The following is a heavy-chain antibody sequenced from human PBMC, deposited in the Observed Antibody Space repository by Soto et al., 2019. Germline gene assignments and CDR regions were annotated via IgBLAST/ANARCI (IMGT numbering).Heavy chain of an antibody. CDR2: TYYRSRWYN. V-gene: IGHV6-1*01. CDR1: GDSVSSNSAA. J-gene: IGHJ6*03. Sequence: SQTLSLTCAISGDSVSSNSAAWNWIRQSPSRGLEWLGRTYYRSRWYNDYAVSVKSRITVNPDTSKNQFSLHLNSVTPEATAVYYCAGSPSLQWYYMDVWDRGTTVTVSS. CDR3: AGSPSLQWYYMDV. D-gene: IGHD6-19*01.